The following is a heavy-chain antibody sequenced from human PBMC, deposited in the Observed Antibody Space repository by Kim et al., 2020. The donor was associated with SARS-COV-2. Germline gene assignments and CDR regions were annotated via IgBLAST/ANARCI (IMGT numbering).Heavy chain of an antibody. CDR3: ARAKYYDFWSGYSD. Sequence: NPSLQSRVTISVDTSKNQFSLKLSSVTAADTAVYYCARAKYYDFWSGYSDWGQGTLVTVSS. V-gene: IGHV4-59*01. J-gene: IGHJ4*02. D-gene: IGHD3-3*01.